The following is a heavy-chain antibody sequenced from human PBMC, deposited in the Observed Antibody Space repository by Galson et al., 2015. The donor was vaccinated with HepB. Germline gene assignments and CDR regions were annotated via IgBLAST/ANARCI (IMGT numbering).Heavy chain of an antibody. CDR2: IWYDGSNK. Sequence: SLRLSCAASGFTFSSYGMHWVRQAPGKGLEWVAVIWYDGSNKYYADSVKGRFTISRDNSKNTLYLQMNSLRAEDTAVYYCARETAMVYYYYGMDVWDQGTTVTVSS. CDR3: ARETAMVYYYYGMDV. J-gene: IGHJ6*02. CDR1: GFTFSSYG. D-gene: IGHD5-18*01. V-gene: IGHV3-33*08.